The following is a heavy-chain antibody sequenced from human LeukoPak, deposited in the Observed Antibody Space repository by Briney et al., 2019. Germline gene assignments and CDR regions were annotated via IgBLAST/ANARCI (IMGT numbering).Heavy chain of an antibody. CDR3: ARDTSDYYGSGGDWFDP. CDR2: ISSSSSYI. J-gene: IGHJ5*02. CDR1: GFTFSSYA. Sequence: PGRSLRLSCAASGFTFSSYAMNWVRQAPGKGLEWVSSISSSSSYIYYADSVKGRFTISRDNAKNSLYLQMNSLRAEDTAVYYCARDTSDYYGSGGDWFDPWGQGTLVTVSS. D-gene: IGHD3-10*01. V-gene: IGHV3-21*01.